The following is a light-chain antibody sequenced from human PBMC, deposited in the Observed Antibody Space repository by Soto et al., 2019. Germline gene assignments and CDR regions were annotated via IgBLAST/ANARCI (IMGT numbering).Light chain of an antibody. J-gene: IGKJ4*01. CDR1: QSVSSD. Sequence: EIVLTQSPATLSLSPGERATLSCRASQSVSSDLAWYQQKPGQAPSLLIYDASNRATGIPSRFSGSGSGTDFTLTISRLEPEDFAVYYCQQRSNWLLTFGGGTKVDIK. CDR2: DAS. V-gene: IGKV3-11*01. CDR3: QQRSNWLLT.